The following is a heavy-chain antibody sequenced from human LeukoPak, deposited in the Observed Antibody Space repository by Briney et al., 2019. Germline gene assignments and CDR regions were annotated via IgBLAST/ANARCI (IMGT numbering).Heavy chain of an antibody. CDR2: ISNDGGGT. D-gene: IGHD3-22*01. V-gene: IGHV3-23*01. CDR3: AKGSSGYFVDL. Sequence: PGGSLTLSWAASGFIFNNYGLIWVRQAPGKGLEWVSAISNDGGGTNYADFVKGRFTISRDNTKNTLFLQMNSLRAEDTALYYCAKGSSGYFVDLWGQGTLVTVSS. J-gene: IGHJ5*02. CDR1: GFIFNNYG.